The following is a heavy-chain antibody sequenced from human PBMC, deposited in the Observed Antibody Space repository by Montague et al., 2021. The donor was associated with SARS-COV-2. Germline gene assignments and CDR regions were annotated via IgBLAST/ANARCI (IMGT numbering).Heavy chain of an antibody. CDR3: ARTRGGAIRYFDY. V-gene: IGHV4-4*02. CDR1: GDSINSYDNR. CDR2: IYHIAAF. Sequence: SETLSLTCTVSGDSINSYDNRWSWDRQPPGKGLVWIVEIYHIAAFNYTLSLPGRVSISIDTSRNQLSLRLITVTAADTAVYYCARTRGGAIRYFDYWGQGTLVTVSS. D-gene: IGHD3-10*01. J-gene: IGHJ4*02.